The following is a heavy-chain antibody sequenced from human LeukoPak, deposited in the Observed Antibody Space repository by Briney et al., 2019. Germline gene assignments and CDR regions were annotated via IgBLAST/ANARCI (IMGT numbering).Heavy chain of an antibody. CDR2: IKQDGSEK. CDR3: ASTYYYGVWFDP. CDR1: GFTFSSYW. J-gene: IGHJ5*02. Sequence: GGSLRLSCAASGFTFSSYWMTWVRQAPGKGLEWVANIKQDGSEKYYVDSVKGRFTISRDNAENSLYLQMNGLRDEDTAVYYCASTYYYGVWFDPWGQGALVTVSS. D-gene: IGHD3-22*01. V-gene: IGHV3-7*01.